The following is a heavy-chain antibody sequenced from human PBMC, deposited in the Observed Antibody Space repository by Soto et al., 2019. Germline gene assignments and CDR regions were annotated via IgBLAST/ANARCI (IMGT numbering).Heavy chain of an antibody. J-gene: IGHJ4*02. CDR2: IWYDGSNK. D-gene: IGHD3-10*01. V-gene: IGHV3-33*01. Sequence: PGGSLRLSCAASGFTFSSYGMHWVRQAPGKGLEWVAVIWYDGSNKYYADSVKGRFTISRDNSKNTLYLQMNSLRAEDTAVYYCARGTLWFGAPDYWGQGTLVTVSS. CDR1: GFTFSSYG. CDR3: ARGTLWFGAPDY.